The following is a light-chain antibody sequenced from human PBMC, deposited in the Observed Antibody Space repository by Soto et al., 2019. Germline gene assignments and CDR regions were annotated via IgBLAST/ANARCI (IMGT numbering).Light chain of an antibody. CDR1: SSDVGTYDF. CDR3: TSYGGRDDTI. V-gene: IGLV2-8*01. J-gene: IGLJ2*01. Sequence: QSALTQPRSVSGSPGQSVTISCTGTSSDVGTYDFVSWYQQHPGKAPRLIIYAVTDRTSGVPDRFSGSKSGNTASLTVSGLQAEDEADYYCTSYGGRDDTIFGGGTKLTVL. CDR2: AVT.